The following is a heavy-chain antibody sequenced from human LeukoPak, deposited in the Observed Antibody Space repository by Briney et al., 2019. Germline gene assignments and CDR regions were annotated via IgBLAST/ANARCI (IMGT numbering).Heavy chain of an antibody. J-gene: IGHJ3*02. Sequence: PGGSLRLSCAASGFTFSSYGMSWVRQAPGKGLEWVSAISGSGGSTYYADSVKGRFTIARDNSKNTLFLHMNSLRAEDTALYYCAKLKGKDGVRDGYETWGPGTMVTVSS. CDR1: GFTFSSYG. CDR2: ISGSGGST. CDR3: AKLKGKDGVRDGYET. D-gene: IGHD2-2*01. V-gene: IGHV3-23*01.